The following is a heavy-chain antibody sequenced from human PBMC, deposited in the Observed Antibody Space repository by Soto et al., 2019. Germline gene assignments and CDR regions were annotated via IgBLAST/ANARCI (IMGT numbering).Heavy chain of an antibody. D-gene: IGHD1-26*01. CDR1: GFSVSNNF. V-gene: IGHV3-53*02. CDR2: IYSGGYT. Sequence: EVQLVETGGGLIQPGGSLRLSCAVSGFSVSNNFMIWVRQAPGKGLEWVSLIYSGGYTAYADSVRGRLAISRDGSLNTLYLQMNSLRVEDTAVYYCASDANGQSGRPHWGQGTLVTVSS. CDR3: ASDANGQSGRPH. J-gene: IGHJ4*02.